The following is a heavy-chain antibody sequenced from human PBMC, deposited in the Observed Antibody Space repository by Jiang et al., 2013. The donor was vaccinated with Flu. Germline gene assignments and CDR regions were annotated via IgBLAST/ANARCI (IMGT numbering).Heavy chain of an antibody. D-gene: IGHD2-2*01. CDR1: GGSISSSSYY. Sequence: GPGLVKPSETLSLTCTVSGGSISSSSYYWGWIRQPPGKGLEWIGSIYYSGSTYYNPSLKSRVTISVDTSKNQFSLKLSSVTAADTAVYYCARPGRPPGPAAISYWGQGTLVTVSS. CDR2: IYYSGST. J-gene: IGHJ4*02. V-gene: IGHV4-39*01. CDR3: ARPGRPPGPAAISY.